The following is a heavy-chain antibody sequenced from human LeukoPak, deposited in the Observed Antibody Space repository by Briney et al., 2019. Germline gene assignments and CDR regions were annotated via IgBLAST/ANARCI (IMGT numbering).Heavy chain of an antibody. V-gene: IGHV3-30*04. J-gene: IGHJ4*02. CDR3: ARGAGYNYPYYFDY. D-gene: IGHD5-24*01. CDR1: GFTFSSYA. Sequence: GGSLRLSCAASGFTFSSYAMHWVRQAPGKGLEWVAVISDDGSNKYYADSVKGRFTISRDNSKNTLYLKMNSLRAEDTAVYYCARGAGYNYPYYFDYWGQGTLVTVSS. CDR2: ISDDGSNK.